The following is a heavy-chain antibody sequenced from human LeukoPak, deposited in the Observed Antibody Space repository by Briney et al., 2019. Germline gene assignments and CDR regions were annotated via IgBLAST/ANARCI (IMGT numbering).Heavy chain of an antibody. V-gene: IGHV4-59*08. CDR2: IYYIGSA. J-gene: IGHJ1*01. CDR3: ARVAAGIGFFQH. CDR1: GGSISINY. D-gene: IGHD6-13*01. Sequence: SETLSLTCTVSGGSISINYWSWIRQPPGKGLEWIGYIYYIGSANYNPSPKSRVTISVDTSKNQFSLKLSSVAAADTAVYYCARVAAGIGFFQHWGQGTLVTVSS.